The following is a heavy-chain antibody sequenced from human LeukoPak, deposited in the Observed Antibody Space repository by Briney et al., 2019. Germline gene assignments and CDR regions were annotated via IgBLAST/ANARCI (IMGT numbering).Heavy chain of an antibody. CDR1: GYTFTSYY. CDR3: ARGSSRYCSGGSCYSRPFTFDY. D-gene: IGHD2-15*01. CDR2: INPSGGST. J-gene: IGHJ4*02. V-gene: IGHV1-46*01. Sequence: ASVKVSCKASGYTFTSYYMHWVRQAPGQGLEWMGIINPSGGSTSYAQKFQGRVTMTRDTSTSTVYMELSSLRSEDTAVYYCARGSSRYCSGGSCYSRPFTFDYWGQGTLVTVSS.